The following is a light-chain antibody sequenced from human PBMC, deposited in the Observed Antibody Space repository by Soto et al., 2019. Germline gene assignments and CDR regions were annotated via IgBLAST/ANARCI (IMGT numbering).Light chain of an antibody. CDR3: QSYDSSLSSRV. CDR2: GNS. CDR1: LSNIGAGYD. V-gene: IGLV1-40*01. Sequence: QSVLTQPPSVSGAPGHRVTIYCTGSLSNIGAGYDVHWYQQLPGTAPKLLIYGNSNRPSGVPDRFSGSKSGTSASLAITGLQTEDEADYYCQSYDSSLSSRVFGGVTKLTVL. J-gene: IGLJ2*01.